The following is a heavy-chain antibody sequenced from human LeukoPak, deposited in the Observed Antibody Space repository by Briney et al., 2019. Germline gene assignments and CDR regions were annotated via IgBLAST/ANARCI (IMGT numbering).Heavy chain of an antibody. CDR3: ARESYYYDSSGYYSFDY. CDR2: ISSSSSTI. V-gene: IGHV3-48*01. CDR1: GFTFSSYS. J-gene: IGHJ4*02. Sequence: PGGSLRLSCAASGFTFSSYSVNWVRQAPGKGLEWVSYISSSSSTIYYADSVKGRFTISRDNAKNSLYLQMNSLRAEDTAVYYCARESYYYDSSGYYSFDYWGQGTLVTVSS. D-gene: IGHD3-22*01.